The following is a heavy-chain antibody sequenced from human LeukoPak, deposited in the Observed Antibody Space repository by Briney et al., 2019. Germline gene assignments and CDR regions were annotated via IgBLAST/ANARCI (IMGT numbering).Heavy chain of an antibody. CDR1: GFSFSVYW. D-gene: IGHD3-10*01. V-gene: IGHV3-74*01. CDR2: IKTDGSIT. CDR3: ARDVAIWFGEYYDI. Sequence: TGGSLRLSCAASGFSFSVYWMHWVRQAPGKGPVWVSRIKTDGSITDYADSVKGRFTISRDNAKNSLYLQMNSLRAEDTALYYCARDVAIWFGEYYDIWGQGTMVTVSS. J-gene: IGHJ3*02.